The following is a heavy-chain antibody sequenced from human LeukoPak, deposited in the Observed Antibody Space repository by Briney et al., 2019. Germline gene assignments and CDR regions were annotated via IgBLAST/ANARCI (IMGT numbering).Heavy chain of an antibody. CDR1: GFTFSSYG. J-gene: IGHJ4*02. V-gene: IGHV3-33*01. Sequence: GGSLRLSCAASGFTFSSYGMHWVRQAPGKGLEWVAVIWYDGSNKYYADSVKGRFTIPTDNSKNTLYLKMNSLRAEDTAVYYCAQGYYDSSGYYHFDYWGQGTLVTVSS. CDR3: AQGYYDSSGYYHFDY. CDR2: IWYDGSNK. D-gene: IGHD3-22*01.